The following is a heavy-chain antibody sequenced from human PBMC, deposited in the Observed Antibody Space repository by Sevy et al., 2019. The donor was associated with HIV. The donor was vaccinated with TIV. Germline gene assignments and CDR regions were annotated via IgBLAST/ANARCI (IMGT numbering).Heavy chain of an antibody. D-gene: IGHD2-15*01. Sequence: GGSLRLSCAASGFTFSNYNMNWVRQAPGKGLEWVSSISSSSRYIYYADSMKGRFTISRDNAKNSLYLQMNSLRAEDTAVYYCARVVAYCSGGSCFPGYYYGMDVWGQGTAVTVSS. CDR1: GFTFSNYN. CDR3: ARVVAYCSGGSCFPGYYYGMDV. CDR2: ISSSSRYI. J-gene: IGHJ6*02. V-gene: IGHV3-21*01.